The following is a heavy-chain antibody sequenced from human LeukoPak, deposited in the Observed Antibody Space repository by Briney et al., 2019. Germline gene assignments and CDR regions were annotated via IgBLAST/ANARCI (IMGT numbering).Heavy chain of an antibody. J-gene: IGHJ3*02. Sequence: PSETLSLTCAVSGGSNSSGGYSWSWVRQPPGEGLEWVGYIYHSGSTYYNPSLQSRVTISLDRSKNQFSLKLSSMTAADTAVYYCASGNTGYDRDSFDIWGQGTMVTVSS. CDR1: GGSNSSGGYS. CDR2: IYHSGST. CDR3: ASGNTGYDRDSFDI. V-gene: IGHV4-30-2*01. D-gene: IGHD5-12*01.